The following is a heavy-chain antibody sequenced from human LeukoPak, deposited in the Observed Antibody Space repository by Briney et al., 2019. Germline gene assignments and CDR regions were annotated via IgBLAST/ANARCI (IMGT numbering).Heavy chain of an antibody. CDR2: ISSFSSTI. CDR1: GFTFSSYE. CDR3: ARVASMVQNAFDI. J-gene: IGHJ3*02. V-gene: IGHV3-48*03. D-gene: IGHD1-1*01. Sequence: GGSLRLSCEASGFTFSSYEMNWVRQAPGKGLEWVSYISSFSSTIYYADSVMGRFTISRDNAKNSLYLQMNSLRAEDTAVYYCARVASMVQNAFDIWGQGTMVTVSS.